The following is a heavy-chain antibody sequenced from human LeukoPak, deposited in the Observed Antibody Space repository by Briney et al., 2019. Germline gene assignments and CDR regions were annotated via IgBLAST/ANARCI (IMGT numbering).Heavy chain of an antibody. J-gene: IGHJ4*02. CDR1: GGSFSGYY. CDR3: ARGLIQLWFKGHFDY. CDR2: INHSGST. Sequence: SETLSLTCAVYGGSFSGYYWSWIRQPPGKGLEWIGEINHSGSTNCNPSLKSRVTISVDTSKNQFSLKLSSVTAADTAVYYCARGLIQLWFKGHFDYWGQGTLVTVSS. D-gene: IGHD5-18*01. V-gene: IGHV4-34*01.